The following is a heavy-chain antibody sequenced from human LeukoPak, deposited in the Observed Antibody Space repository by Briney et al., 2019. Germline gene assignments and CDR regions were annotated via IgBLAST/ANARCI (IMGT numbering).Heavy chain of an antibody. D-gene: IGHD6-19*01. Sequence: PGGSLRLSCAASGFTFSSYSMNWVRQAPGKGLEWVSSISSSSSYIYYADSVKGRFTISRDNAKNSLYLQMNGLRAEDTAVYYCAKSIAVAGFDYWGQGTLVTVSS. CDR3: AKSIAVAGFDY. V-gene: IGHV3-21*01. J-gene: IGHJ4*02. CDR2: ISSSSSYI. CDR1: GFTFSSYS.